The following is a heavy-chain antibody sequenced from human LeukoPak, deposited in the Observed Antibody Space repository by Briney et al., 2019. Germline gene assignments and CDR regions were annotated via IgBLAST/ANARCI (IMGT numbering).Heavy chain of an antibody. CDR1: GYTFTSYG. CDR3: ARVSSLIWFGTRGGYFDY. CDR2: ISAYNGNT. V-gene: IGHV1-18*01. Sequence: ASVKVSCTASGYTFTSYGISWVRQVPGQGLEWMGWISAYNGNTNYAQKLQGRVTMTTDTSTSTAYMELRSLRSDDTAVYYCARVSSLIWFGTRGGYFDYWGQGTLVTVSS. D-gene: IGHD3-10*01. J-gene: IGHJ4*02.